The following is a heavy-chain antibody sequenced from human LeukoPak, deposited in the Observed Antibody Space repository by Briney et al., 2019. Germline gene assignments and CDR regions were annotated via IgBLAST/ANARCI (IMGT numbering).Heavy chain of an antibody. J-gene: IGHJ4*02. CDR2: IYYSGST. V-gene: IGHV4-61*08. Sequence: SETLSLTCTVSGGSISSGDYYWSWIRQPPGKGLEWIGYIYYSGSTNYNPSLKSRVTISVDTSKNQFSLKLSSVTAADTAVYYCARRRIQLWTLDYWGQGTLVTVSS. CDR3: ARRRIQLWTLDY. D-gene: IGHD5-18*01. CDR1: GGSISSGDYY.